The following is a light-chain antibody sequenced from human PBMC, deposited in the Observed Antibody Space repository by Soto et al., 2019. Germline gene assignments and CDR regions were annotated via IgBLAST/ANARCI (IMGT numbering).Light chain of an antibody. Sequence: QSVLTQPPSVSGAPGQRVTISCTGDTSNIAAGYDVHWYQHLPGTAPKLLIYGNNNRPSGVPDRFSGSKSDTSASLAITGLQAADEADYYCQSYDSSLSGSWVFGGGTKLTVL. CDR2: GNN. V-gene: IGLV1-40*01. CDR3: QSYDSSLSGSWV. J-gene: IGLJ3*02. CDR1: TSNIAAGYD.